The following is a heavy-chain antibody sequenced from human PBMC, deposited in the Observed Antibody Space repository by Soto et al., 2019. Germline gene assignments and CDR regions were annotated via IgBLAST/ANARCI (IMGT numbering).Heavy chain of an antibody. J-gene: IGHJ6*03. CDR2: SIPIQGRA. D-gene: IGHD3-16*01. Sequence: QVQLVQSGAEVKKPGSSVKVSCEASGGTFTSYIFTCVRQAPGQGLEWMGRSIPIQGRADYALKFQDRVTMTADKSTNTVYMELRSLRPDDTAVYYCAKSLVFVDHSYMDVWGKGTTVTVSS. V-gene: IGHV1-69*02. CDR1: GGTFTSYI. CDR3: AKSLVFVDHSYMDV.